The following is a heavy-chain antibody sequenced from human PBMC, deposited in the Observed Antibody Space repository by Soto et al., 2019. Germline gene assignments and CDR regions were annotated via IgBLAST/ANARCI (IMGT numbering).Heavy chain of an antibody. CDR3: AKGRGGNYGTYYFDY. D-gene: IGHD1-26*01. Sequence: EVQVVESGGGLVQPGRSLRLSCAASGFSFDDYAMHWVRQAPGKGLEWVSGISWNSGSIGYADSVKGRFTISRDNAKNSLYLQMNSLRAEDTALYYCAKGRGGNYGTYYFDYWGQGTLVTVSS. CDR2: ISWNSGSI. V-gene: IGHV3-9*01. CDR1: GFSFDDYA. J-gene: IGHJ4*02.